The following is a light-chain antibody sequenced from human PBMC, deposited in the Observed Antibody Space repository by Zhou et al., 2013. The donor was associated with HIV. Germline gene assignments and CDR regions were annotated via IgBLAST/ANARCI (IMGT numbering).Light chain of an antibody. Sequence: EIVLTQSPGTLSLSPGERATLSCRASQSVSSSYLAWYQQKPGQAPRLLIYGASSRATGIPDRFSGSGSGTDFTLTISRLEPEDFAVYYCQQFDGSPTWTFGQGPGG. V-gene: IGKV3-20*01. CDR1: QSVSSSY. J-gene: IGKJ1*01. CDR3: QQFDGSPTWT. CDR2: GAS.